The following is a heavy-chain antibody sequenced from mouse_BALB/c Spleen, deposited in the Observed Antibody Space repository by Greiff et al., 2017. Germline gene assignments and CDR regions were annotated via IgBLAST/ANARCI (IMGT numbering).Heavy chain of an antibody. CDR3: ARGRYYGSSPYAMDY. J-gene: IGHJ4*01. Sequence: EVQLVESGGGLVKPGGSLKLSCAASGFTFSSYAMSWVRQTPEKRLEWVASISSGGSTYYPDSVKGRFTISRDNARNILYLQMSSLRSEDTAMYYCARGRYYGSSPYAMDYWGQGTSVTVSS. CDR1: GFTFSSYA. V-gene: IGHV5-6-5*01. D-gene: IGHD1-1*01. CDR2: ISSGGST.